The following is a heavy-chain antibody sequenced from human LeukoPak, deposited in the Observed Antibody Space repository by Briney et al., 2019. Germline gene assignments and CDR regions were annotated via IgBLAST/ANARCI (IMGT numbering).Heavy chain of an antibody. CDR1: GGSFSGYY. Sequence: SETLSLTCAVYGGSFSGYYWSWIRQPPGKGLEWIGEINHSGSTNYDPSLKSRVTISVDTSKNQFSLKLSSVTAADTAVYYCARVLTMVRGVVGQYYFDYWGQGTLVTVSS. CDR2: INHSGST. CDR3: ARVLTMVRGVVGQYYFDY. V-gene: IGHV4-34*01. D-gene: IGHD3-10*01. J-gene: IGHJ4*02.